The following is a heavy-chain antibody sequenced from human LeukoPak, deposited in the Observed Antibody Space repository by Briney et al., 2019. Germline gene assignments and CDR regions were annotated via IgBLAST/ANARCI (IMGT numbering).Heavy chain of an antibody. CDR2: ISAYNGDT. V-gene: IGHV1-18*01. CDR3: ARESHDTREDY. Sequence: ASVRVSCKASCYTFTSYGISWVRQAPGQGLEWMGWISAYNGDTDYAQKLQGRVTMTTDTSTSTAYMELRSLKSDDTAVYYCARESHDTREDYWGQGTLVTVSS. CDR1: CYTFTSYG. D-gene: IGHD3-22*01. J-gene: IGHJ4*02.